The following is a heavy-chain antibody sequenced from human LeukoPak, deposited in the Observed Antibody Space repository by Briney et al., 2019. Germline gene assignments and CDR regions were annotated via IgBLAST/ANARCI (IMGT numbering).Heavy chain of an antibody. V-gene: IGHV3-11*04. D-gene: IGHD3-16*01. Sequence: GGSLRLSCAASGFTFSDYYMSWIRQALGKGLEWVSYISSSGSTIYYADSVKGRFTISRDNAKNSLYLQMNSLRAEDTAVYYCARASFWGRPHDAFDIWGQGTMVTVSS. J-gene: IGHJ3*02. CDR3: ARASFWGRPHDAFDI. CDR1: GFTFSDYY. CDR2: ISSSGSTI.